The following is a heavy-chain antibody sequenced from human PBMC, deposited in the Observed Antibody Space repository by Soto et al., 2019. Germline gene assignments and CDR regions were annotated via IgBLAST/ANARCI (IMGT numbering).Heavy chain of an antibody. D-gene: IGHD6-13*01. V-gene: IGHV3-30*18. Sequence: PGGSLRLSCAASGFTFSSYGMHWVRQAPGKGLEWVAVISYDGNDKYHADSVKGRFTISRDNSKNTLYLQMNSLRAEDTAVYYCAKDEDIAAAAYYFDYWGQGTLVTVS. CDR3: AKDEDIAAAAYYFDY. J-gene: IGHJ4*02. CDR2: ISYDGNDK. CDR1: GFTFSSYG.